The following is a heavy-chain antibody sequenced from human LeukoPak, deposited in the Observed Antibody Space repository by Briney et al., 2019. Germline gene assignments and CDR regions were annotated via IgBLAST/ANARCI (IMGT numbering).Heavy chain of an antibody. J-gene: IGHJ6*03. Sequence: TSETLSLTCTVSGYSITSGFYWGWIRQPPGKGLEWIGSIYYSGSTYYNPSLKSRVTISVDTSKNQFSLKLSSVTAADTAVYYCARVVRQYQLLYYYYMDVWGKGTTVTVSS. CDR1: GYSITSGFY. CDR2: IYYSGST. V-gene: IGHV4-38-2*02. D-gene: IGHD2-2*01. CDR3: ARVVRQYQLLYYYYMDV.